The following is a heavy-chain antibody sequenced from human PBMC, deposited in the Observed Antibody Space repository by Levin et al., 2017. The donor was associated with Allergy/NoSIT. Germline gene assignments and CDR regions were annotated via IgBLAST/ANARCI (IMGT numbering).Heavy chain of an antibody. CDR1: GYTFTSYY. CDR2: INPSGGST. Sequence: ASVKVSCKASGYTFTSYYMHWVRQAPGQGLEWMGIINPSGGSTSYAQKFQGRVTMTRDTSTSTVYMELSSLRSEDTAVYYCARGGVVVAAQYYYGMDVWGQGTTVTVSS. V-gene: IGHV1-46*01. CDR3: ARGGVVVAAQYYYGMDV. D-gene: IGHD2-15*01. J-gene: IGHJ6*02.